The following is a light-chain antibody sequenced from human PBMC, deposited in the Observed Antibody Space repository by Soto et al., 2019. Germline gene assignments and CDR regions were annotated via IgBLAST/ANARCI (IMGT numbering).Light chain of an antibody. CDR3: QHYDGSPLT. V-gene: IGKV3-20*01. J-gene: IGKJ4*01. CDR1: QRVSSSH. CDR2: GAS. Sequence: ELVLTQSPGTLSLSRGEKGKLSCPASQRVSSSHVAWYQQKTGQAPRLLISGASNRVTDVPDRFSGSVYGTDFNLTISRLETEDFAMYYCQHYDGSPLTFGGGTQLDIK.